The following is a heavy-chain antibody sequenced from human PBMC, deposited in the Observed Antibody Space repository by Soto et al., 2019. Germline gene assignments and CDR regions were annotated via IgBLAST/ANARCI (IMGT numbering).Heavy chain of an antibody. D-gene: IGHD1-1*01. J-gene: IGHJ4*02. CDR1: GFTFNSYT. CDR3: ARGRDNPTDY. V-gene: IGHV3-21*01. CDR2: ISSGGSDV. Sequence: EVQLVESGGGLVKPGGSLRLSCAASGFTFNSYTIHWVRQAPGKGLEWVSSISSGGSDVYYADSVKGRFTISRDNAKNSLYLQMNSLRAEDTAVYYCARGRDNPTDYWGQGTLVTVSS.